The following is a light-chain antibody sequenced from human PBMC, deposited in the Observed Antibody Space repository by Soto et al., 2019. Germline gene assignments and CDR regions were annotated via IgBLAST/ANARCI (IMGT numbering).Light chain of an antibody. J-gene: IGLJ1*01. CDR1: SRDIGGYDF. V-gene: IGLV2-14*01. Sequence: QSVLTQPPSASGSPGQAVTISCTGTSRDIGGYDFVSWFQLHPGKAPKLMVYEVSNRPSGISSRFSGSKSGNTASLTISGLQAEDEADYYCSSFTSSRIYVFGTGTKVTVL. CDR3: SSFTSSRIYV. CDR2: EVS.